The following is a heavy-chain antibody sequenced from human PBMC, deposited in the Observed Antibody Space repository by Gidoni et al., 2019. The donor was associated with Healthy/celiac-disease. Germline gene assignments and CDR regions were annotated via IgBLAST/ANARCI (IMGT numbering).Heavy chain of an antibody. CDR1: GFTFDDYA. CDR3: AKDLWPYYDSSGYYS. V-gene: IGHV3-9*01. J-gene: IGHJ4*02. CDR2: ISWNSGSI. Sequence: EVQLVESGGGLVQPGRSLRLSCAASGFTFDDYAMHWVRQAPGKGLEWVSGISWNSGSIGYADSVKGRFTISRDNAKNSLYLQMNSLRAEDTALYYCAKDLWPYYDSSGYYSWGQGTLVTVSS. D-gene: IGHD3-22*01.